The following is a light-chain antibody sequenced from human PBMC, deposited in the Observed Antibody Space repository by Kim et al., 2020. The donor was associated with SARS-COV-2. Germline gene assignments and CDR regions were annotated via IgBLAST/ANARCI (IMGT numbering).Light chain of an antibody. Sequence: SASVGDRVTITCRASQDIRNYLAWYQQKPGKVTKLLIYAASTLQSGVPSRFSGSGSGTDYTLTISSLQPEYIATYYCQKYDSAPYTFGQGTKLEI. CDR1: QDIRNY. J-gene: IGKJ2*01. CDR2: AAS. V-gene: IGKV1-27*01. CDR3: QKYDSAPYT.